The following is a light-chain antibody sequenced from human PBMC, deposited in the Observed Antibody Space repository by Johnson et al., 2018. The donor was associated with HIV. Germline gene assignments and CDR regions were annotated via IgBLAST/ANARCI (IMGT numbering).Light chain of an antibody. V-gene: IGLV1-51*02. CDR2: ENN. CDR1: SSNIGNNY. Sequence: QSVLTQPPSVSAAPGQKVTISCSGSSSNIGNNYVSWYQQFPGTAPKLLIYENNKRPSGIPDRFSGSKSGTSATLGITGLQTGDEADYYCGTWDNSLSTGGVFGTGTKVTGL. CDR3: GTWDNSLSTGGV. J-gene: IGLJ1*01.